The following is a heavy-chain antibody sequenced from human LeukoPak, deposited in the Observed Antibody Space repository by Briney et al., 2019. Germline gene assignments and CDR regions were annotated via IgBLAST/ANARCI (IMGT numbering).Heavy chain of an antibody. CDR1: GFTFSTYG. CDR3: ASVRVALDY. V-gene: IGHV3-30*03. Sequence: PGGSLRLSCAASGFTFSTYGMHWVRQAPGKGLEWVSLISYDGSNKYYADSVKGRFTISRDNSKNTLYLQMNSLRAEDTAVYYCASVRVALDYWGQGTLVTVAS. D-gene: IGHD2-15*01. CDR2: ISYDGSNK. J-gene: IGHJ4*02.